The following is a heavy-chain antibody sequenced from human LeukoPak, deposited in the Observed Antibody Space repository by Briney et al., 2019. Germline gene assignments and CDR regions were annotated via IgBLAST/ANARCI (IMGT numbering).Heavy chain of an antibody. Sequence: SETLSLTCTVSGGSISSSSYYWGWIRQPPGKGLEWMGSIYYSGSTYYNPSLKSRVTISVDTSKNQFSLKLSSVTAADTAVYYCARNSGFLDYWGQGTLVTVSS. J-gene: IGHJ4*02. V-gene: IGHV4-39*01. D-gene: IGHD3-3*01. CDR3: ARNSGFLDY. CDR1: GGSISSSSYY. CDR2: IYYSGST.